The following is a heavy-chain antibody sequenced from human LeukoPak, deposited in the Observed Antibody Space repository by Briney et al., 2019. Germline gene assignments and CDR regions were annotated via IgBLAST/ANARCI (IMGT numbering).Heavy chain of an antibody. CDR2: ISYDGRNE. D-gene: IGHD4-23*01. J-gene: IGHJ4*02. CDR3: AKMDYGGPDY. V-gene: IGHV3-30*18. CDR1: GFTFSSHA. Sequence: GGSLRLSCAASGFTFSSHAMHWVRQAPGKGLEWVALISYDGRNEYYADSVKGRFTISRDNSKSTLYLQMNSLRVDDTAMYFCAKMDYGGPDYWGQGTLVTVSS.